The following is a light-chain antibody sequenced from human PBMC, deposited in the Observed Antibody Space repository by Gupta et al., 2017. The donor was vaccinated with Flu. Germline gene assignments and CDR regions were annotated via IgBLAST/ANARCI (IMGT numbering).Light chain of an antibody. CDR1: QGINTY. Sequence: GDSVTITCRASQGINTYLAWYQQNPGKAPKLLIYTASTLQTGVPSRFSGSGSGTEFTLTISSLQSEDFATYYCQQCYIYPLTFGGGTKVEIK. V-gene: IGKV1-8*01. CDR2: TAS. J-gene: IGKJ4*01. CDR3: QQCYIYPLT.